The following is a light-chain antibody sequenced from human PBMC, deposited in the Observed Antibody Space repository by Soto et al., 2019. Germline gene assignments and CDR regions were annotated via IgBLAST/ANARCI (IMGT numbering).Light chain of an antibody. Sequence: DIQMTQSPSSVSASVGDRVTISCRASQGITSWLAWYQQKPGRAPKLLIYAASTLQSGVPSRFSGSGSGTEFTLTISSLKPEDFATYYCQQATSFTRTFGQGTKVEIK. CDR1: QGITSW. V-gene: IGKV1-12*01. J-gene: IGKJ1*01. CDR3: QQATSFTRT. CDR2: AAS.